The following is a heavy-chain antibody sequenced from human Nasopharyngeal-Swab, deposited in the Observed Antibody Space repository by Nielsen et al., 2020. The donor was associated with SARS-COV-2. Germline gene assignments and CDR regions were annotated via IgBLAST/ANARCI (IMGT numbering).Heavy chain of an antibody. J-gene: IGHJ6*03. CDR2: TSFDGSNE. CDR1: GFTFRIYG. V-gene: IGHV3-30*05. CDR3: AKGLRVGSAYYFYYYMDV. Sequence: GGSLRLSCATSGFTFRIYGMHWVRQAPGKGLEWVAVTSFDGSNESYADSVKGRFTISKDYAQNTLYLHMNSLRAEDTAVYYCAKGLRVGSAYYFYYYMDVWGKGTTVTVS. D-gene: IGHD1-26*01.